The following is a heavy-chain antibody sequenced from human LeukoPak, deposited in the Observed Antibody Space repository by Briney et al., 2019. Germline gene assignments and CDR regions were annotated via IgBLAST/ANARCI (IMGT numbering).Heavy chain of an antibody. CDR1: GFTFSSYG. V-gene: IGHV3-33*06. CDR2: IWYDGSNK. J-gene: IGHJ4*02. CDR3: AKETARPAGVFEY. D-gene: IGHD1-14*01. Sequence: GRSLRLSCAASGFTFSSYGMHRVRQAPGKGLEWVAVIWYDGSNKDYPDSVKGRFTISRDNSKNTLYLQMNSLRAEDTAVYYCAKETARPAGVFEYWGQGTRVTVSS.